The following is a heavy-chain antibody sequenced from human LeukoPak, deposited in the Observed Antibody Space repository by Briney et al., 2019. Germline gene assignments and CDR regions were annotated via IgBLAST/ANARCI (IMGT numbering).Heavy chain of an antibody. D-gene: IGHD5-12*01. CDR3: ARLGGYRLRDFDY. CDR2: IYYSGST. CDR1: GGSISSYY. J-gene: IGHJ4*02. Sequence: PSETLSLTCTVSGGSISSYYWSWIRQPPGKGLEWIGYIYYSGSTNYNPSLKSRVTISVDTSKNQFSLKLSSATAADTAVYYCARLGGYRLRDFDYWGQGTLVTVSS. V-gene: IGHV4-59*08.